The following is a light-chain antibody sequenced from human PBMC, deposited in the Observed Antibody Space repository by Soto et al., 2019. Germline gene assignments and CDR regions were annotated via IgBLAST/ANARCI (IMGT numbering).Light chain of an antibody. Sequence: QSVLTQPLSASGTPGQRITISCSGTTSNIESHTVNWYQQVPGTAPKLLINTNNQRPSGVPDRFSGSKSGASASLAINGLQSEDEATYYCASWDDSRKGVFGTGTKGTVL. CDR3: ASWDDSRKGV. CDR2: TNN. V-gene: IGLV1-44*01. J-gene: IGLJ1*01. CDR1: TSNIESHT.